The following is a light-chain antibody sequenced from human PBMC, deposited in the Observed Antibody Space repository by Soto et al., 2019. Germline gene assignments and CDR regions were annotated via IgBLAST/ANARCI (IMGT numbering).Light chain of an antibody. J-gene: IGKJ1*01. CDR3: QQYDSSQWT. V-gene: IGKV3-20*01. CDR1: QSVSSSY. Sequence: EIVLTQSPGTLSLSPGERATLSCRASQSVSSSYLAWYQQKAGQAPNLIIYAVSSRATGIPDRFSGSGSATDFTLTISRLEPEDFAVYYCQQYDSSQWTFGQGTKVEIK. CDR2: AVS.